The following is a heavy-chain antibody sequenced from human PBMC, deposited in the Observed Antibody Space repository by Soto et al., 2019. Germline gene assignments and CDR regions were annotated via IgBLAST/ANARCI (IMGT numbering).Heavy chain of an antibody. J-gene: IGHJ5*02. D-gene: IGHD6-13*01. Sequence: PSETLSLTCTVSGGSISSSSYYWGWIRQPPGKGLEWIGSIYYSGSTYYNPSLKSRVTISVDTSKNKFSLKLSSVTAADTAVYYCARQYSSSWYSRFGWFDPWGQGTLVTVSS. CDR3: ARQYSSSWYSRFGWFDP. V-gene: IGHV4-39*01. CDR2: IYYSGST. CDR1: GGSISSSSYY.